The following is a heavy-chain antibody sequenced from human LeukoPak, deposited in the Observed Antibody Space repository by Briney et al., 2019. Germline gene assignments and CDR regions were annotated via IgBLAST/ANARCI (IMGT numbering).Heavy chain of an antibody. D-gene: IGHD3-9*01. V-gene: IGHV1-8*01. CDR3: ARNDILTGNNWFDP. J-gene: IGHJ5*02. CDR2: MNPNSGNT. CDR1: GYTFASYD. Sequence: VASVKVSCKASGYTFASYDINWVRQATGQGLEWMGWMNPNSGNTGYAQKFQGRVTMTRNTSISTAYMELSSLRSEDTAVYYCARNDILTGNNWFDPWGQGTLVTVSS.